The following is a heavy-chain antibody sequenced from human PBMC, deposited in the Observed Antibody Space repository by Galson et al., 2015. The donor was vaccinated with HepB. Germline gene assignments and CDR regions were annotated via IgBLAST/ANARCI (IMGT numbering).Heavy chain of an antibody. CDR3: ARFHGKVPVEAAHRGGYYYGMDV. V-gene: IGHV1-69*04. CDR2: IIPILGIA. J-gene: IGHJ6*02. D-gene: IGHD2-15*01. Sequence: SVKVSCKASGGTFSSYAISWVRQAPGQGLEWMGRIIPILGIANYAQKFQGRVTITADKSTSTAYMELSSLRSEDTAVYYCARFHGKVPVEAAHRGGYYYGMDVWGQGTTVTVSS. CDR1: GGTFSSYA.